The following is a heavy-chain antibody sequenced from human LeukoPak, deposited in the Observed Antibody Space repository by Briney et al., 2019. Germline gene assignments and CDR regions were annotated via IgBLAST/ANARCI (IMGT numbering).Heavy chain of an antibody. Sequence: GGSLRLSCAASGFTVSSNYMSWVRQAPGKGLEWVSVIKGRFTISRHNSMNTLYLQMNSLRPEDTAVYYCAGGSRRDGYDYWGQGTLVTVSS. J-gene: IGHJ4*02. CDR3: AGGSRRDGYDY. V-gene: IGHV3-53*04. CDR1: GFTVSSNY. CDR2: I. D-gene: IGHD5-24*01.